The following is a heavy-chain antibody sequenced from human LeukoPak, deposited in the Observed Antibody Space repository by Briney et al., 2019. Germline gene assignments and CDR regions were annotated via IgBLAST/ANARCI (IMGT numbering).Heavy chain of an antibody. Sequence: SETLSLTCTVSGGSISSYYWSWIRQPPGKGLEWIGYIYTSGSTNYNPSLKSRVTISVDTSKNQFSLKLSSVTAADTAVYYCARLEPRIAAAVDYWGQGTLVTVSP. V-gene: IGHV4-4*09. CDR3: ARLEPRIAAAVDY. D-gene: IGHD6-13*01. CDR2: IYTSGST. J-gene: IGHJ4*02. CDR1: GGSISSYY.